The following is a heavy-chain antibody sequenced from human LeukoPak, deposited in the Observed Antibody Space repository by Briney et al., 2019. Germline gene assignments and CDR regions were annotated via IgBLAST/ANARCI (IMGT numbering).Heavy chain of an antibody. J-gene: IGHJ4*02. D-gene: IGHD6-13*01. CDR3: ARSLFSSSWSAFDY. CDR1: GYTFTSYG. CDR2: ISAYNGNT. Sequence: ASVKVSCKASGYTFTSYGISWVRQAPGQGLEWMGWISAYNGNTNYAQKLQGRVTMTTDTSTSTAYMELRRLRSDDTTIYFCARSLFSSSWSAFDYWGQGTLVTVSS. V-gene: IGHV1-18*01.